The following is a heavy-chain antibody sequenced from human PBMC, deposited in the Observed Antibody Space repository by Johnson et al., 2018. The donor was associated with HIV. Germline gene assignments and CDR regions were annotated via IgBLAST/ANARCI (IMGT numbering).Heavy chain of an antibody. Sequence: QVQLVESGGGVVQPGGSLRLSCAASDFTFSNYGMHWVRQAPGKGLEWVAFIRYDGSLKHYVDSVEGRFTISRDNSKNTLYLQMNNLRPEDTALYYCAKEGSSSPWAFDIWGQGTMVTVSS. CDR2: IRYDGSLK. CDR1: DFTFSNYG. CDR3: AKEGSSSPWAFDI. J-gene: IGHJ3*02. D-gene: IGHD2-15*01. V-gene: IGHV3-30*02.